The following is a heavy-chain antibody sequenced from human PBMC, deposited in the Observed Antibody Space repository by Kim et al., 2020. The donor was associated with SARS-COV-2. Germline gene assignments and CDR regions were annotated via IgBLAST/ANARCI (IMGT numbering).Heavy chain of an antibody. CDR1: GGSFSGYY. V-gene: IGHV4-34*01. CDR3: ARGLIRQYYYDSRPPRGGRQATLGNWFDP. CDR2: INHSGST. J-gene: IGHJ5*02. Sequence: SETLSLTCAVYGGSFSGYYWSWIRQPPGKGLEWIGEINHSGSTNYNPSLKSRVTISVDTSKNQFSLKLSSVTAADTAVYYCARGLIRQYYYDSRPPRGGRQATLGNWFDPWGQGTLVTVSS. D-gene: IGHD3-22*01.